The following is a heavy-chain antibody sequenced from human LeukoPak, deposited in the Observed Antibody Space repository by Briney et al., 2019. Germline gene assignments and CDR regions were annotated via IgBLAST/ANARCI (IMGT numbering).Heavy chain of an antibody. D-gene: IGHD2-15*01. CDR3: ARVDGSPDY. CDR1: GYTFTGYY. J-gene: IGHJ4*02. Sequence: GASVKVSCKASGYTFTGYYMHWVRQAPGQGLEWLGWVNTKSGNTGSAQNFQGRVTITRDTSINTAYMELSSLTSEDTAIYYCARVDGSPDYWGQGTLVTVSS. V-gene: IGHV1-8*03. CDR2: VNTKSGNT.